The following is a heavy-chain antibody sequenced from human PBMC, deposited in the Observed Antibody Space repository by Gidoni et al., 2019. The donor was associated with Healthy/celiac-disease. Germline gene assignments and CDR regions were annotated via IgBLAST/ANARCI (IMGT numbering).Heavy chain of an antibody. CDR1: GFTFSSYW. CDR3: ARAPLWMATKLNY. Sequence: EVQLVEAGGGFVQPGGSLRLSCAASGFTFSSYWMSWVRQAPGKGLEWVANIKQDGSEKYYVDSVKGRFTISRDNAKNSLYLQMNSLRAEDTAVYYCARAPLWMATKLNYWGQGTLVTVSS. D-gene: IGHD5-12*01. CDR2: IKQDGSEK. J-gene: IGHJ4*02. V-gene: IGHV3-7*01.